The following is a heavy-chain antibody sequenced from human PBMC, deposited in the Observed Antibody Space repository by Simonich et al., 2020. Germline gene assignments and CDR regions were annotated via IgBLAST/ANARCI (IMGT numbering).Heavy chain of an antibody. D-gene: IGHD3-10*01. Sequence: EVQLVESGGGLVQPGGSLKLSCAASGFTFSGSAIHWVRQAAGKGLEWVGRIRSKANSYSTAYAASVKGMFTISRDDSKNTAFLQMNSLKTEDTAVYYCTRFDYYGSGSYYFDYWGQGTLVTVSS. V-gene: IGHV3-73*02. J-gene: IGHJ4*02. CDR2: IRSKANSYST. CDR1: GFTFSGSA. CDR3: TRFDYYGSGSYYFDY.